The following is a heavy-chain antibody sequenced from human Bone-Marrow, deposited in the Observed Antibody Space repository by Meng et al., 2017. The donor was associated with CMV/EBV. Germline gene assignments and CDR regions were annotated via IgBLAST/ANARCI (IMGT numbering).Heavy chain of an antibody. D-gene: IGHD2-15*01. CDR3: AKDQVAGYYSGMDV. CDR1: GFTFSDYY. Sequence: GESLKISCAASGFTFSDYYMSWIRQAPGKGLEWVSYISSSGSTIYYADSVKGRFTISRDNAKNSLYLQMNSLRAEDTAVYYCAKDQVAGYYSGMDVRGQGTTVPVSS. CDR2: ISSSGSTI. V-gene: IGHV3-11*04. J-gene: IGHJ6*02.